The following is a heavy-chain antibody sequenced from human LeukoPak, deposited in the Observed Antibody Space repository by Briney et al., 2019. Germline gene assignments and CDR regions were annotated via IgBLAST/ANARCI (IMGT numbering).Heavy chain of an antibody. V-gene: IGHV1-69*13. J-gene: IGHJ4*02. D-gene: IGHD3-22*01. CDR2: IIPIFGTA. CDR3: ATPPRDYYDSSGLYYFDY. Sequence: ASVKVSCKASGGTFSSYAISWVRQAPGQGLEWMGGIIPIFGTANYAQKFQGRVTITADESTSTAYKELSSLRSEDTAVYYCATPPRDYYDSSGLYYFDYWGQGTLVTVSS. CDR1: GGTFSSYA.